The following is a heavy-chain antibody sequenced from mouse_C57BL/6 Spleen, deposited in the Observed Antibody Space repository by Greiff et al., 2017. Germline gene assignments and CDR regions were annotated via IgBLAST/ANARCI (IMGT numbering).Heavy chain of an antibody. CDR3: AGTLPYAMDY. Sequence: VKLQQPGAELVKPGASVKMSCKASGYTFNSYWITWVKQSPGQGLEWIGEIYPGSGSTNYNEKFKSKATLTVDTSSSTAYMQLSSLTAEDSAVYYCAGTLPYAMDYWGQGTSVTVSS. CDR2: IYPGSGST. V-gene: IGHV1-55*01. D-gene: IGHD1-1*01. CDR1: GYTFNSYW. J-gene: IGHJ4*01.